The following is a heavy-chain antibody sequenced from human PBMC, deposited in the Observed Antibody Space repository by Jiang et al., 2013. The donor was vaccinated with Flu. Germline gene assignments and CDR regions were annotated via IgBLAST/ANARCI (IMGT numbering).Heavy chain of an antibody. D-gene: IGHD3-22*01. Sequence: SGAEVKKPGTSVKVSCKASGFTFTSSAMQWVRQARGQRLEWIGWIVVGSGNTNYAQKFQERVTITRDMSTSTAYMELSSLRSEDTAVYYCAADREGYYYDSSGPFDPWGQGTLVTVSS. CDR2: IVVGSGNT. CDR1: GFTFTSSA. J-gene: IGHJ5*02. CDR3: AADREGYYYDSSGPFDP. V-gene: IGHV1-58*02.